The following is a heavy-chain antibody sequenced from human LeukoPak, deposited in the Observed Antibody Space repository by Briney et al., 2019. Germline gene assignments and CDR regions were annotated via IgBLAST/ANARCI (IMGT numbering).Heavy chain of an antibody. J-gene: IGHJ4*02. CDR1: GFTFSTYT. D-gene: IGHD2-2*01. Sequence: GGSLRLSCAASGFTFSTYTMNWVRQAPGKGLEWGSSISVSSSYIYYAGSVKGRFTISRDNAKNSLYLQMNSLRVEDTAVYFCTRDGKDCSSTSCSADYWGQGTLVTVSS. CDR3: TRDGKDCSSTSCSADY. CDR2: ISVSSSYI. V-gene: IGHV3-21*01.